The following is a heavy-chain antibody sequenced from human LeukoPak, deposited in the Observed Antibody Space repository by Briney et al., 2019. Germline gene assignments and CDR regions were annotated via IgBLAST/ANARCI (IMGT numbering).Heavy chain of an antibody. D-gene: IGHD5-12*01. J-gene: IGHJ4*02. CDR2: ISGSGGRT. CDR3: AKDLLAATIDYYFDY. CDR1: GFTFSSYA. Sequence: GGSLRLSCAASGFTFSSYAMSWVREAPGKGLEWVSVISGSGGRTYYADSVKGRFTISRDNSKNTLYVQMNSLRAEDTAVYYCAKDLLAATIDYYFDYWGQGALVTVSS. V-gene: IGHV3-23*01.